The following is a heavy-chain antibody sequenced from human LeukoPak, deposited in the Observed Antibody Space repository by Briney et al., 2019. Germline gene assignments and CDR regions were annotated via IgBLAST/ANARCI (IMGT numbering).Heavy chain of an antibody. J-gene: IGHJ4*02. Sequence: GGSLRLSCAASGFTFSSYAMHWVRQAPGKGLELVAVISYDGSNKYYADSVKGRFTISRDNSKNTLYLQMNSLRAEDTAVYYCARDHVVGATFWCFFDYWGQGTLVTVSS. V-gene: IGHV3-30*04. CDR3: ARDHVVGATFWCFFDY. CDR1: GFTFSSYA. D-gene: IGHD1-26*01. CDR2: ISYDGSNK.